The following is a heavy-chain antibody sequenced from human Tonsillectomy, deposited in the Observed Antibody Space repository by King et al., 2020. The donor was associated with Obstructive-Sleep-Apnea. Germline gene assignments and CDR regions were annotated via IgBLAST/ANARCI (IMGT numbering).Heavy chain of an antibody. V-gene: IGHV4-38-2*02. D-gene: IGHD3-22*01. CDR3: ARDYYDSSGYYYPFDY. J-gene: IGHJ4*02. Sequence: QLQESGPGLVKPSETLSLTCTVSGYSISSGYYWGWIRQPPGKGLEWIGSIYHSGGTSYNPSLKSRVTISVDTSKNQFSLKLSSVTAADTAVYYCARDYYDSSGYYYPFDYWGQGTLVTVSS. CDR2: IYHSGGT. CDR1: GYSISSGYY.